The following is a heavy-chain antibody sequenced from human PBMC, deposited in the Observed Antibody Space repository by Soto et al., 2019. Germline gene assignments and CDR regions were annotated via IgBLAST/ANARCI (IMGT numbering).Heavy chain of an antibody. CDR3: VRGMNPLF. J-gene: IGHJ4*01. CDR1: GFTLRTYT. Sequence: LRLSCAASGFTLRTYTMNWVRQAPGKGLEWVSSISISSSDRYYADSVRGRFTISRDNAKNALYLQMNSLRADDTAVYFCVRGMNPLFGGQGTLVTVYS. CDR2: ISISSSDR. V-gene: IGHV3-21*06.